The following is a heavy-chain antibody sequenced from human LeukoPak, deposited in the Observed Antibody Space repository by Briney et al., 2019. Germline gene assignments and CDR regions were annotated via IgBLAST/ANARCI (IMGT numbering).Heavy chain of an antibody. CDR1: GFTFNKYW. V-gene: IGHV3-48*03. Sequence: GGSLRLSCAASGFTFNKYWMTWVRQAPGKGLEWVSYISSSGSTIYYADSVKGRFIISRDNAKNSLYLQMNSLRAEDTAVYYCAELGITMIGGVWGKGTTVTISS. D-gene: IGHD3-10*02. CDR2: ISSSGSTI. J-gene: IGHJ6*04. CDR3: AELGITMIGGV.